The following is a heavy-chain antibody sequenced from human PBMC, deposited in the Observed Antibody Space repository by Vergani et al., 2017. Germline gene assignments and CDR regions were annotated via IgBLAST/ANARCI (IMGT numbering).Heavy chain of an antibody. CDR3: ARGQTGYSRDWSTYFFYMDV. CDR1: GASVNSYS. Sequence: QVKLQESGPGLVKPSETLSLTCTVSGASVNSYSWNWVRQPPGKTLEWIGSVYYSGTTYYNPSLGGRVTMSIDKSKNHFSLTLTSVTAADSAFYFCARGQTGYSRDWSTYFFYMDVWGKGTTVTVSS. V-gene: IGHV4-59*02. J-gene: IGHJ6*03. CDR2: VYYSGTT. D-gene: IGHD3/OR15-3a*01.